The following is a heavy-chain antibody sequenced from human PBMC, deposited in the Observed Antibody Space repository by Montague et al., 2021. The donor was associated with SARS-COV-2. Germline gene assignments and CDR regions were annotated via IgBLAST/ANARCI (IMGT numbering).Heavy chain of an antibody. V-gene: IGHV4-31*03. D-gene: IGHD3-10*01. Sequence: TLSLTCTVSGGSISSGGYYWSWIRQHPGKGLEWIGYIYYSGSTYYNPSLKSRVTISVDTSKNQFSLKLSSVTAADTAVYYCARDRRTITMVRGVTHWFDPWGQRTLVTVSS. CDR3: ARDRRTITMVRGVTHWFDP. CDR1: GGSISSGGYY. J-gene: IGHJ5*02. CDR2: IYYSGST.